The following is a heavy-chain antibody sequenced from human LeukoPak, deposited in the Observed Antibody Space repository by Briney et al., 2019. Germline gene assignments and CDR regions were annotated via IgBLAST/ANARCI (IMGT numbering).Heavy chain of an antibody. Sequence: PSETLSLTCAVYGGSFSGYYWSWIRQPPGKGLEWIGEINHSGSTNYNPSLKSRVTISVDTSKNQFSLKLSSVTAADTAVYYCAKKCGYSYGRPFDPWGQGTLVTVSS. CDR3: AKKCGYSYGRPFDP. V-gene: IGHV4-34*01. J-gene: IGHJ5*02. D-gene: IGHD5-18*01. CDR1: GGSFSGYY. CDR2: INHSGST.